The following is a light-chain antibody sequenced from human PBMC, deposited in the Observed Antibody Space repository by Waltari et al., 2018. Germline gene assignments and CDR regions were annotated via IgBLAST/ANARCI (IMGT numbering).Light chain of an antibody. Sequence: QSALTQPRPVSGSPGQSVTISCTGTSSDVGNYNYVSWYQQHPGKAPKFMIFDVSQRRSGGPDDFSGSNSGSTAALTISGLQAEYEADYYCCSYAGRYTYVFGTGTKVTVL. CDR1: SSDVGNYNY. V-gene: IGLV2-11*01. CDR2: DVS. J-gene: IGLJ1*01. CDR3: CSYAGRYTYV.